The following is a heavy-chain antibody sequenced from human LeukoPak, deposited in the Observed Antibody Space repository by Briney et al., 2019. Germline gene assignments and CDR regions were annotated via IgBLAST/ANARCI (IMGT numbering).Heavy chain of an antibody. Sequence: ASVKVSCKASGYTFTSYAMHWVRQAPGQRREWMGWINAGNGNTKYSQKFQGRVTITRDTSASTAYMELSSLRSEDTAVYYCAEVGSVCSGKTPPLFDYWGQGTLVTVSS. CDR1: GYTFTSYA. J-gene: IGHJ4*02. V-gene: IGHV1-3*01. CDR2: INAGNGNT. CDR3: AEVGSVCSGKTPPLFDY. D-gene: IGHD1-14*01.